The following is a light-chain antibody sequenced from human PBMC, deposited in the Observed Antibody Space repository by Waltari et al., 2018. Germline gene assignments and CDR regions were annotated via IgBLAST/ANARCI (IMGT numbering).Light chain of an antibody. CDR3: YSSDTSGNRP. J-gene: IGLJ2*01. V-gene: IGLV3-10*01. CDR2: GDN. CDR1: ALPKKY. Sequence: YELTQPPSVSVSPGQTARITCSGNALPKKYAYWYQQKSGQAPVLVIYGDNKRPSGIPVGFLGSGAVTLSTLTISGAQVDDEADYYCYSSDTSGNRPFGGGTKLTVL.